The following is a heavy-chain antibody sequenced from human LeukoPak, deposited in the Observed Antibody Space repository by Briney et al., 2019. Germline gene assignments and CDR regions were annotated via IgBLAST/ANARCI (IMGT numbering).Heavy chain of an antibody. V-gene: IGHV3-74*01. J-gene: IGHJ5*02. D-gene: IGHD3-10*01. Sequence: GGSLRLSCAASGFTFSSYWMHWVRQAPGKGLVWVSRINSDGSSTSYADSVKGRFTISRDNAKNTLYLQMNSLRAEDTAVYYCARDYYGSGGYPDGWFDPWGQGTLVIVSS. CDR1: GFTFSSYW. CDR3: ARDYYGSGGYPDGWFDP. CDR2: INSDGSST.